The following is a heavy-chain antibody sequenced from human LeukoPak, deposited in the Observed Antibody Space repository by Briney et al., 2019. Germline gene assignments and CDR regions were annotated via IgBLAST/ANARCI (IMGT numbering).Heavy chain of an antibody. CDR2: ISGSGGST. D-gene: IGHD3-10*01. CDR1: GFTFSSYG. V-gene: IGHV3-23*01. CDR3: AKDLGVVGFRYGSGSLSVY. Sequence: QPGRSLRLSCAASGFTFSSYGMSWVRQAPGKGLEWVSAISGSGGSTYYADSVKGRFTISRDNSKNTLYLQMNSLRAEDTAVYYCAKDLGVVGFRYGSGSLSVYWGQGTLVTVSS. J-gene: IGHJ4*02.